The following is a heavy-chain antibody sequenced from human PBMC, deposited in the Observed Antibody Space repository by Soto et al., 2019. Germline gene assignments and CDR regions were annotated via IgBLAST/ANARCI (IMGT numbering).Heavy chain of an antibody. J-gene: IGHJ6*02. CDR3: ARSSGGYSYNGMAV. CDR2: INPKSGDT. CDR1: GYTFTGYY. D-gene: IGHD1-26*01. V-gene: IGHV1-2*02. Sequence: QEQLVQSGAEVKQPGASVKVSCKASGYTFTGYYIHWVRQAPGQGLEWMGWINPKSGDTKYAQKFQGRVTVTRDTSISTAYMELSRLRADDTAVYYCARSSGGYSYNGMAVWGQGTTVTVSS.